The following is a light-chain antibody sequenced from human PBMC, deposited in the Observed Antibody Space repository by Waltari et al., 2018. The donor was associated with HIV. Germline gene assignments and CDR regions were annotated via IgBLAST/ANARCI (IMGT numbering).Light chain of an antibody. CDR1: SSDVGGYNY. V-gene: IGLV2-14*01. J-gene: IGLJ1*01. CDR3: SSYTSSSRV. CDR2: EVS. Sequence: QSALTQPASVSGSPGQSITISCTGTSSDVGGYNYVSWYQQHPGKAPKLMIYEVSNRPSGVSNRCSGSKAGNTASLTISGLQAEDEADYYCSSYTSSSRVFGTGTKVTVL.